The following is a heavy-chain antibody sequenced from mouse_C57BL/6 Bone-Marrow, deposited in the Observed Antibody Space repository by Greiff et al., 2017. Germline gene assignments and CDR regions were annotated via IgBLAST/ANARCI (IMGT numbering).Heavy chain of an antibody. V-gene: IGHV1-64*01. J-gene: IGHJ4*01. CDR3: ARSYDYDDYTMDY. D-gene: IGHD2-4*01. Sequence: QVQLKQPGAELVKPGASVKLSCKASGYTFTNYWMHWVKQRPGQGLEWIGMMHPNGGSPDYNEKFKSEATLSVDKSSRTAYMELSSLTSEDSAVYYCARSYDYDDYTMDYWGQGTPVTVSS. CDR1: GYTFTNYW. CDR2: MHPNGGSP.